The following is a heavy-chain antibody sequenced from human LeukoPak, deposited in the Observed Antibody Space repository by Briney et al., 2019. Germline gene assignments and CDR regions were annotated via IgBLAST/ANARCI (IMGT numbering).Heavy chain of an antibody. CDR1: GFTFSSYE. Sequence: GGSLRLSCAASGFTFSSYEMNWVRQAPGKGLEWVSYISNSGSIRKYADSAKGRFTISRDNAKNSLYLQMNSLRAEDTAVYYCARDLSSMVRGVDGFDYWGQGTLVTVSS. D-gene: IGHD3-10*01. V-gene: IGHV3-48*03. CDR2: ISNSGSIR. CDR3: ARDLSSMVRGVDGFDY. J-gene: IGHJ4*02.